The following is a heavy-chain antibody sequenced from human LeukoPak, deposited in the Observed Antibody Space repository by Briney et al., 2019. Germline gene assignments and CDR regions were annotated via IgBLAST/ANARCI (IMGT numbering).Heavy chain of an antibody. D-gene: IGHD3-22*01. CDR2: INPNGGGT. J-gene: IGHJ4*02. Sequence: ASVKVSCKTSGYSFTDYYIDWVRQAPGQGLEWMGWINPNGGGTKFAQQFQGRVTMTTDTSTAYMELSGLRSDDTAVYYCAREGKLITMKVVGPLDYWGQGTLVTVSS. CDR1: GYSFTDYY. CDR3: AREGKLITMKVVGPLDY. V-gene: IGHV1-2*02.